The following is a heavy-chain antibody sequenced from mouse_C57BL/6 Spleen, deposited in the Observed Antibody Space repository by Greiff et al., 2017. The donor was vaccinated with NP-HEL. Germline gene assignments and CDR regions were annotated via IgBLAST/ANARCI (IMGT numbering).Heavy chain of an antibody. CDR1: GYAFSSSW. J-gene: IGHJ4*01. CDR2: IYPGDGDT. D-gene: IGHD3-1*01. Sequence: VQRVESGPELVKPGASVKISCKASGYAFSSSWMNWVKQRPGKGLEWIGRIYPGDGDTNYNGKFKGKATLTADKSSSTAYMQLSSLTSEDSAVYFCAGRAGPYYYAMDYWGKGTSVTVSS. V-gene: IGHV1-82*01. CDR3: AGRAGPYYYAMDY.